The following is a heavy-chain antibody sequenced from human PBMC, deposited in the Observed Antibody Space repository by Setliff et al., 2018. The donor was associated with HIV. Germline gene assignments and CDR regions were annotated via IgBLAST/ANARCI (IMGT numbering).Heavy chain of an antibody. CDR2: INLSGRT. CDR3: ARGATAVAATTSFQH. D-gene: IGHD6-19*01. V-gene: IGHV4-34*01. Sequence: SETLSLTCAGFGGSFTGYYWSWIRQPPGKGLEWIGEINLSGRTHYNPSLKSRLTISVDTSKNQISLKLRSVTVADTAVYYCARGATAVAATTSFQHWGQGTQVTVSS. J-gene: IGHJ1*01. CDR1: GGSFTGYY.